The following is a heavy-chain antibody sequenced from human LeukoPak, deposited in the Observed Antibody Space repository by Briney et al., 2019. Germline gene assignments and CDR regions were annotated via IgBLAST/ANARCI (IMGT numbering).Heavy chain of an antibody. Sequence: GGSLRLSCAASGFTFSSYAMHWVRQAPGKGLEWVAVISYDGSNKYYADSVKGRFTISRDNSKNTLYLQMNSLRAEDTAVYYCAREHPRWYAFDIWGQGTMVTVSS. CDR3: AREHPRWYAFDI. CDR2: ISYDGSNK. V-gene: IGHV3-30-3*01. J-gene: IGHJ3*02. CDR1: GFTFSSYA.